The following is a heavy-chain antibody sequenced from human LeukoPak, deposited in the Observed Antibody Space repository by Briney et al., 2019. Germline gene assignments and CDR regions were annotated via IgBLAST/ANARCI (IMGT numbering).Heavy chain of an antibody. CDR1: GYTFTSYD. V-gene: IGHV1-8*01. J-gene: IGHJ4*02. CDR2: MNPNSGNT. D-gene: IGHD3-3*01. Sequence: ASVKVSRKASGYTFTSYDINWVRQATGQGLEWMGWMNPNSGNTGYAQKFQGRVTMTRNTSISTAYMELSSLRSEDTAVYYCARTKRITIFGVNRIDYWGQGTLVTVSS. CDR3: ARTKRITIFGVNRIDY.